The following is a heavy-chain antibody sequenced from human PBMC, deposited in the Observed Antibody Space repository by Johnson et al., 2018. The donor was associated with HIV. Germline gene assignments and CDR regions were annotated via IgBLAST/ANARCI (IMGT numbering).Heavy chain of an antibody. J-gene: IGHJ3*02. CDR1: GFTFNMYA. CDR3: ARTRQGAFDI. V-gene: IGHV3-23*04. Sequence: VQLVESGGGLVQPGGSLRLSCAALGFTFNMYAMIWVRQAPGKGLEWISAISNSGDGTYSADSVKGRFTISRDNSKNTLYLQMNSLRPQDTAVYYCARTRQGAFDIWGQGTMVTVSS. D-gene: IGHD1-14*01. CDR2: ISNSGDGT.